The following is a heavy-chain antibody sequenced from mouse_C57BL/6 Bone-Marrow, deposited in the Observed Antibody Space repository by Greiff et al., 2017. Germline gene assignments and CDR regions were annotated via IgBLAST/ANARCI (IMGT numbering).Heavy chain of an antibody. D-gene: IGHD1-1*01. J-gene: IGHJ3*01. CDR3: ARRGYYYEDY. CDR1: GYTFTSYW. V-gene: IGHV1-69*01. Sequence: QVQLKQSGAELVMPGASVKLSCKASGYTFTSYWMHWVKQRPGQGLEWIGEIDPSDSYTNYNQKFKGKSTLTVDKSSSTAYMQLSSLTSEDSAVYYCARRGYYYEDYWGQGTLVTVSA. CDR2: IDPSDSYT.